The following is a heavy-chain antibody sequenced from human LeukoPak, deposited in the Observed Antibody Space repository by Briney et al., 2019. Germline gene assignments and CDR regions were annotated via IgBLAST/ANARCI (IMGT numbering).Heavy chain of an antibody. V-gene: IGHV1-8*01. Sequence: GASVKVSFKASGYTLTCYDINWLRQATAQGLEWMGWMNPNSGSTGNAQKFQGRVTMTRNTSISTAYMELSSLRSEDTAVYYCARVCFGAMIVVVSYYYYMDVWGKGTTVTVAS. CDR1: GYTLTCYD. D-gene: IGHD3-22*01. CDR3: ARVCFGAMIVVVSYYYYMDV. J-gene: IGHJ6*03. CDR2: MNPNSGST.